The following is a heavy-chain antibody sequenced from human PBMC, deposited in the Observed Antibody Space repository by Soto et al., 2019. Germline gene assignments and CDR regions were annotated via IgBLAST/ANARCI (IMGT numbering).Heavy chain of an antibody. CDR2: ISWNSGSI. V-gene: IGHV3-9*01. J-gene: IGHJ4*02. CDR3: AKDLRGGLTGTTD. Sequence: GGSLRLSCAASGFTFDDYAMHWVRQAPGKGLEWVSGISWNSGSIGYADSVKGRFTISRDNAKNSLYLQMNSLRAEDTALYYCAKDLRGGLTGTTDWGQGTLVTVSS. CDR1: GFTFDDYA. D-gene: IGHD1-7*01.